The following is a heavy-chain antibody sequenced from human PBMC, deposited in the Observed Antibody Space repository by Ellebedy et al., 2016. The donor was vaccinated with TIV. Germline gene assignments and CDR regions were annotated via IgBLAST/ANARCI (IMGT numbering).Heavy chain of an antibody. Sequence: SETLSLTCTVSGGSISSYYWGWIRQPPGKGLEWIGYLYYNGNTNYNPSLKSRVTILVDTSKTQFSLKLGSVTAADTAVYFCARGGDGYNRFYYYGMDVWGQGTTVTVSS. CDR3: ARGGDGYNRFYYYGMDV. D-gene: IGHD5-24*01. CDR1: GGSISSYY. V-gene: IGHV4-59*01. CDR2: LYYNGNT. J-gene: IGHJ6*02.